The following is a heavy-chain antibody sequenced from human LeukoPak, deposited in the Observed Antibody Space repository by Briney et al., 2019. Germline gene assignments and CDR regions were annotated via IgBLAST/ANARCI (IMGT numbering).Heavy chain of an antibody. V-gene: IGHV4-39*01. Sequence: PSETLSLTCTVSGDSISTSNNYWGWVRQPPGERLEWLGSIYYSGRTYYNPSLKSRVTVSVDTSKNQFSLNLYSVTAADTAVYYCARPGRQLGTTVFPWFDPWGQGTLVTVSS. D-gene: IGHD1-7*01. CDR2: IYYSGRT. CDR3: ARPGRQLGTTVFPWFDP. CDR1: GDSISTSNNY. J-gene: IGHJ5*02.